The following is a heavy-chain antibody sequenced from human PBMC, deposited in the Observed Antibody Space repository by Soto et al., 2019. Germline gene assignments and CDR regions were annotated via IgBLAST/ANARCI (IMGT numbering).Heavy chain of an antibody. V-gene: IGHV1-69*01. Sequence: QVQLGPSGAEVKKTGSSVKVSCKASGGTFSSSSINWVRQSHGQGLEWMGEIIPIFGTANYAQKFQGRVTITADEYTGTDYRELSSLSSEDSDVYYGSGDGGRHSGGIDYWGQGTLVTVSS. CDR2: IIPIFGTA. CDR3: SGDGGRHSGGIDY. D-gene: IGHD1-26*01. CDR1: GGTFSSSS. J-gene: IGHJ4*02.